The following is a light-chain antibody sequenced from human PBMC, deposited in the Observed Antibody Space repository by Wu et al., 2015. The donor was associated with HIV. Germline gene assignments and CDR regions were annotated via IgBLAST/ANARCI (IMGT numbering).Light chain of an antibody. CDR1: QSVSSY. CDR3: QQYADSPRT. CDR2: DAS. V-gene: IGKV3-11*01. J-gene: IGKJ2*01. Sequence: EIVLTQSPATLSLSPGERATLSCRASQSVSSYLAWYQQKPGQAPRLLIYDASNRATGIPARFSGSGSGTDFTLTISRVEPEDFAVYYCQQYADSPRTFGQGTKLEIK.